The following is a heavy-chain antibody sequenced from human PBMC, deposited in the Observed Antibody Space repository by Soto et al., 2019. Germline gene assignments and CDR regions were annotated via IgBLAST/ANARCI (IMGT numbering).Heavy chain of an antibody. CDR2: ISAYNGNT. D-gene: IGHD1-26*01. CDR1: GYTFTSYG. Sequence: ASVKVSCKASGYTFTSYGISWVRKAPGQGLEWMGWISAYNGNTNYAQKLQGRVTMTTDTSTSTAYMELRSLRSDDTAVYYCARGGWELHSVQWFDPWGQGTLVTVCS. CDR3: ARGGWELHSVQWFDP. V-gene: IGHV1-18*04. J-gene: IGHJ5*02.